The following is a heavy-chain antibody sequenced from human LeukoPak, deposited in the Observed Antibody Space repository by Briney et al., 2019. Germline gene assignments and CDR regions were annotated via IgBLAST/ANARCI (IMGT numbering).Heavy chain of an antibody. J-gene: IGHJ4*02. CDR2: TRDKANGYTT. Sequence: GGSLRLSCAASGFTFSDHYMDWVRQAPGKGLEWVGRTRDKANGYTTDYAASVRGKFTISRDESKNSLHLQMNSLKTEDTAVYYCARYYYDSSGYYRFDYWGQGTLVTVSS. D-gene: IGHD3-22*01. V-gene: IGHV3-72*01. CDR1: GFTFSDHY. CDR3: ARYYYDSSGYYRFDY.